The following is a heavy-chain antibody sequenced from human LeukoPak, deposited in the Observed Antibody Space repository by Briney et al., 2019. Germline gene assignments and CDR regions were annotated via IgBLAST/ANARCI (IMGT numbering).Heavy chain of an antibody. CDR1: GYTFTSYG. CDR2: ISAYNGNT. CDR3: ARVPRIWVRRANMITHPLDFDY. Sequence: GASVKVSCKASGYTFTSYGISWVRQAPGQGLEWMGWISAYNGNTNYAQKLQGRVTMTTDTSTSTAYMELRSLRSDDTAVYYCARVPRIWVRRANMITHPLDFDYWGQGTLVTVSS. V-gene: IGHV1-18*01. D-gene: IGHD3-16*01. J-gene: IGHJ4*02.